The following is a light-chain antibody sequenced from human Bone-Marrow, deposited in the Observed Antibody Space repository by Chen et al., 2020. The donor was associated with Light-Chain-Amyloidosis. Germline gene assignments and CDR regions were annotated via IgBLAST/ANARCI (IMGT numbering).Light chain of an antibody. CDR2: RDT. J-gene: IGLJ2*01. CDR1: DLPTKY. Sequence: SYELIQPPSVSVSPGQTARITCSGDDLPTKYAYWYQQKPGQAPMLVIHRDTERPSGISERFSGSSSGTTATLTISGVQAEDDADYHCQSADSSGTYEVIFGGGTKLTVL. CDR3: QSADSSGTYEVI. V-gene: IGLV3-25*03.